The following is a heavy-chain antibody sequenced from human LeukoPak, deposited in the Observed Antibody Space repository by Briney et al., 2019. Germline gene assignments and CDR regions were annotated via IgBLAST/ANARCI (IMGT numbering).Heavy chain of an antibody. CDR3: ARSREGCGGDCYDYFDY. D-gene: IGHD2-21*02. CDR2: IIPILGIA. V-gene: IGHV1-69*04. J-gene: IGHJ4*02. Sequence: SVKVSCKASGGTFSSYAISWVRQAPGQGLEWMGRIIPILGIANYAQKFQGRVTITADKSTSTAYMELSSLRSEDTAVYYCARSREGCGGDCYDYFDYWGQGTLVTVSS. CDR1: GGTFSSYA.